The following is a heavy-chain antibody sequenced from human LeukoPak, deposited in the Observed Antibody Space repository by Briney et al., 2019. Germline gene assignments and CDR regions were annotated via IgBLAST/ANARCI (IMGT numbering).Heavy chain of an antibody. J-gene: IGHJ2*01. CDR2: IYYSGST. CDR1: GGSISSDSYY. CDR3: ARAGYYRFLESWYFDL. V-gene: IGHV4-61*01. D-gene: IGHD3-3*01. Sequence: PSQTLSLTCTVSGGSISSDSYYWSWIRQPPGKGLEWIGYIYYSGSTNYNPSLKSRVTISVDTSKNQFSLKLSSVTAADTAVYYCARAGYYRFLESWYFDLWGRGTLVTVSS.